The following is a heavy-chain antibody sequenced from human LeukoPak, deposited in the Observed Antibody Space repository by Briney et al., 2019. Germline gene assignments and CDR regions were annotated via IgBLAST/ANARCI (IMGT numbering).Heavy chain of an antibody. D-gene: IGHD1-26*01. CDR2: IGNKGSRYTT. CDR1: GYGFSDQY. CDR3: TRGYSGKSVYGFDI. J-gene: IGHJ3*02. V-gene: IGHV3-72*01. Sequence: GGSLRLSCVASGYGFSDQYMDWVRQAPGRGLQWVGRIGNKGSRYTTEYAASVKGRFSISRDDSKNSLYLQMNNLKPEDTAFYYCTRGYSGKSVYGFDIWGQGTMVTVSS.